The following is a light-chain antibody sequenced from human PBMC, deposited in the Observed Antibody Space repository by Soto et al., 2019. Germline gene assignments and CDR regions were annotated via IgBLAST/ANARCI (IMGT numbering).Light chain of an antibody. CDR2: GAS. V-gene: IGKV3-15*01. CDR1: QGVSRK. CDR3: QQYHTWPIT. J-gene: IGKJ4*01. Sequence: DIVMTQSPATLSVAPGERVTFSCRASQGVSRKLAWYQHKPGQAPRLLISGASTGATGIPARFSGSGSGTEFTLTISSLQSEDCAIYYCQQYHTWPITFGEGTKVEIK.